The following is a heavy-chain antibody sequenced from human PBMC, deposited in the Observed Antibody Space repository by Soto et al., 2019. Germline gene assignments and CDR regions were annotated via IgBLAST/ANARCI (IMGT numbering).Heavy chain of an antibody. CDR1: GGTFSKYA. D-gene: IGHD5-18*01. J-gene: IGHJ6*02. CDR2: IIPMFGTP. Sequence: GASVKVSCKASGGTFSKYAISWVRQAPGQGLEWLRGIIPMFGTPNYARKFQGRVTISADESTSTAYLELRSLRSADTAGYFCTRTLRDTNFYHGLAVGSQRNTVTVSS. CDR3: TRTLRDTNFYHGLAV. V-gene: IGHV1-69*13.